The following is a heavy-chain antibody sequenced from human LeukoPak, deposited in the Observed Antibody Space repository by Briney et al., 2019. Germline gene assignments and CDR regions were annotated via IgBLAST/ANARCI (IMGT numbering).Heavy chain of an antibody. Sequence: KSSETLSLTCTVSGGSISSYYWSWIRQPAGKGLEWIGRIYTSGSTNYNPSLKSRVTISVDKSKNQFSLKLSSVTAADTAVYYCAKIPLGSHWVDFDYWGQGTLVTVSS. V-gene: IGHV4-4*07. CDR2: IYTSGST. J-gene: IGHJ4*02. CDR1: GGSISSYY. CDR3: AKIPLGSHWVDFDY. D-gene: IGHD3-10*01.